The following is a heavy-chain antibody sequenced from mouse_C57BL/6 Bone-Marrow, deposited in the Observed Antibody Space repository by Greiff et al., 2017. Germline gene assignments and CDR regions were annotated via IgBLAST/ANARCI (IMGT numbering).Heavy chain of an antibody. V-gene: IGHV1-26*01. D-gene: IGHD2-4*01. CDR2: INPNNGGT. Sequence: VQLQQSGPELVKPGASVKISCKASGYTFTDYYMNWVKQSHGKSLEWIGDINPNNGGTSYNQKFKGKATLTVDKSSSTAYMELRSLTSEDSAVYYCAPIYDDYVAWFAYWGQGTLVTVSA. CDR1: GYTFTDYY. J-gene: IGHJ3*01. CDR3: APIYDDYVAWFAY.